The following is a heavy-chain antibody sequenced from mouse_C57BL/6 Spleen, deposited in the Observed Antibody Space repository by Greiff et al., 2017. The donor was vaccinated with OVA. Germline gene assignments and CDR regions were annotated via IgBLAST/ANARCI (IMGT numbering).Heavy chain of an antibody. CDR2: INPNNGGT. J-gene: IGHJ1*03. D-gene: IGHD1-1*01. CDR3: ARSGCYGVYWYFDV. Sequence: EVQLQQSGPELVKPGASVKISCKASGYTFTDYYMNWVKQSHGKSLEWIGDINPNNGGTSYNQQFKGKATLTVDKYSSTDYMELSSLTSEDSAVYYCARSGCYGVYWYFDVWGTGTTVTVSS. CDR1: GYTFTDYY. V-gene: IGHV1-26*01.